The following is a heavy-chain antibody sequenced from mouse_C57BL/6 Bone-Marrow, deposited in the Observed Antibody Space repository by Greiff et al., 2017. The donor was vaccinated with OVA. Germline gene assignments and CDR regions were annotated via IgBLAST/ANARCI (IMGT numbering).Heavy chain of an antibody. D-gene: IGHD2-1*01. CDR3: AYGNYVFDY. V-gene: IGHV1-81*01. CDR2: IYPRSGNT. CDR1: GYTFTSYG. Sequence: VHLVESGAELARPGASVKLSCKASGYTFTSYGISWVKQRTGQGLEWIGEIYPRSGNTYYNEKFKGKATLTADKSSSTAYMELRSLTSEDSAVYFCAYGNYVFDYWGQGTTLTVSS. J-gene: IGHJ2*01.